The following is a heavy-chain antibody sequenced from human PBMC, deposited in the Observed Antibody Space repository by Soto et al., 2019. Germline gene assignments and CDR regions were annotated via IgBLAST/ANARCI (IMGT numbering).Heavy chain of an antibody. CDR2: INHSGST. Sequence: QVQLQQWGAGPLKPSETLSLTCAVYGGSFSGYYWSWIRQPPGKGLEWIGEINHSGSTNYNPSLKSRVTISVDTSKNQFSLKLSSVTAADTAVYYCARESSGVVVAATTSTIWGQGTMVTVSS. V-gene: IGHV4-34*01. J-gene: IGHJ3*02. CDR1: GGSFSGYY. CDR3: ARESSGVVVAATTSTI. D-gene: IGHD2-15*01.